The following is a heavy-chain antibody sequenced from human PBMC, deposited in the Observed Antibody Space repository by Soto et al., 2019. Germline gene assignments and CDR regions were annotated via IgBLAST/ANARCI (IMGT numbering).Heavy chain of an antibody. CDR3: ASGYYVSSGHSIDY. V-gene: IGHV1-69*01. CDR1: GGTFSSFA. D-gene: IGHD6-19*01. Sequence: QVQLVQSGAEVKKPGSSVKVSCKSSGGTFSSFAFSWVRQAPGEGLEWMGGLIVILGSTNYAQKFEGRVTITADEGSSTAYMEVSGLTSEDTAVYFCASGYYVSSGHSIDYWGQGTQVTVST. CDR2: LIVILGST. J-gene: IGHJ4*02.